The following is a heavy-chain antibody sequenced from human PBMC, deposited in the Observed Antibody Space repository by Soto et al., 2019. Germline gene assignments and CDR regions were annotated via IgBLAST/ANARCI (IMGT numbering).Heavy chain of an antibody. CDR2: IIPIFGTA. CDR3: ARLGQPAYYYYYGMDV. V-gene: IGHV1-69*06. J-gene: IGHJ6*02. D-gene: IGHD7-27*01. CDR1: GGTFSSYA. Sequence: GASVKVSCKASGGTFSSYAISWVRQAPGQGLEWMGGIIPIFGTANYAQKFQGRVTITADKSTSTAYMELSSLRPEDTAVYYCARLGQPAYYYYYGMDVWGQGTTVTVSS.